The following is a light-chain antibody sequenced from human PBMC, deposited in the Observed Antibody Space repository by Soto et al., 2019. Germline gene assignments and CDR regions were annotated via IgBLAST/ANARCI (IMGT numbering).Light chain of an antibody. J-gene: IGKJ4*01. CDR1: QTISSW. CDR2: KAS. V-gene: IGKV1-5*03. Sequence: DIKMSQSPSTLSGSVGDRVTITCRASQTISSWLAWYQQKPGKAPKLLIYKASTLKSGVPSRFSGSGSGTEFTLTISSLQPDDFATYYCQQLRMYPSTFGGGTKVDIK. CDR3: QQLRMYPST.